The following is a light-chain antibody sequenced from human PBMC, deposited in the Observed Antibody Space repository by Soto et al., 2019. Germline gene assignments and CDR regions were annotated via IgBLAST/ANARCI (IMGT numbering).Light chain of an antibody. V-gene: IGLV2-11*01. CDR1: SSDVGAYNF. CDR2: DVT. Sequence: QAVVTQPRSVSGSPGQSVTISCTGTSSDVGAYNFVSWYQQHPGKAPKLIIYDVTKWPSGVPARFSGSKSGNTASLTISGLQADDEADYYCCSYAGSYTHVFGTGTKVTVL. CDR3: CSYAGSYTHV. J-gene: IGLJ1*01.